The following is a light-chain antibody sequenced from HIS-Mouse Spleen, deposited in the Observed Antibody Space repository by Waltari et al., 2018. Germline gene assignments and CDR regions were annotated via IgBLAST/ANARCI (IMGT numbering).Light chain of an antibody. CDR2: KAS. CDR3: QQYNSYWT. V-gene: IGKV1-5*03. CDR1: QSISSW. Sequence: DIQMTQSPSTLSASVGDRVTITCRGSQSISSWLAWYKQKPGKAPKLLIYKASSLESGVPSRFRGSGSGTEFTLTISSLQPADFAPYYCQQYNSYWTFGQGTKVEIK. J-gene: IGKJ1*01.